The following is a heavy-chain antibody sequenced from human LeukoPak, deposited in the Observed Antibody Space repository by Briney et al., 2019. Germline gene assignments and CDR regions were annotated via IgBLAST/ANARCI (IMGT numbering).Heavy chain of an antibody. CDR2: ISSSGSTI. CDR3: ARGSTVADFDY. D-gene: IGHD4-23*01. Sequence: PGGSLRLSCAASGFTLSSYEMNWVRQAPGKGLEWVSYISSSGSTIYYADSVKGRFTISRDNAKNSLYLQMNSLRAEDTAVYYCARGSTVADFDYWGQGTLVTVSS. V-gene: IGHV3-48*03. CDR1: GFTLSSYE. J-gene: IGHJ4*02.